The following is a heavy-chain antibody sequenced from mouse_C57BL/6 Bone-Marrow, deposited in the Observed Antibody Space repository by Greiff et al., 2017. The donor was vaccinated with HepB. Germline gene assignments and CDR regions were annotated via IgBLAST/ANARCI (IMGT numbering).Heavy chain of an antibody. CDR3: AREDY. Sequence: VQLQQSGTELVRPGASVKLSCKASGYTFTDYYINWVKQRPGQGLEWIARIYPGSGNTYYNEKFKGKATLTAEKSSSTAYMQLSSLTSEDSAVYFCAREDYWGQGTTLTVSS. V-gene: IGHV1-76*01. J-gene: IGHJ2*01. CDR1: GYTFTDYY. CDR2: IYPGSGNT.